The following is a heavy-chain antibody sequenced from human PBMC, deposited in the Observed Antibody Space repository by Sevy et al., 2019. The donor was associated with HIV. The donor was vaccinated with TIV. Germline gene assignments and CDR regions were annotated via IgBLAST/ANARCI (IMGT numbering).Heavy chain of an antibody. Sequence: SETLSLTCTVSGGSISSYYWSWIRQPPGKGLEWIGYIYYSGSTNYNPSLKSRVTISVDTSKNQFSLKLSSVTAADTAVCYCARDPSGWYFDIWGQGTLVTVSS. CDR2: IYYSGST. CDR1: GGSISSYY. V-gene: IGHV4-59*01. CDR3: ARDPSGWYFDI. J-gene: IGHJ4*02. D-gene: IGHD6-19*01.